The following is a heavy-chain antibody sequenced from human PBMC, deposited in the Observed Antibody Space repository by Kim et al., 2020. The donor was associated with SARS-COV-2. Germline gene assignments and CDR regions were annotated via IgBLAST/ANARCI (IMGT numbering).Heavy chain of an antibody. CDR2: IYHSGST. V-gene: IGHV4-30-2*01. D-gene: IGHD1-1*01. J-gene: IGHJ6*03. CDR3: ARVPWNKTYYYYYYMDV. Sequence: SETLSLTCAVSGGSISSGGYSWSWIRQPPGKGLEWIGYIYHSGSTYYNPSLKSRVTISVDRSKNQFSLKLSSVTAADTAVYYCARVPWNKTYYYYYYMDVWGKGTTVTVSS. CDR1: GGSISSGGYS.